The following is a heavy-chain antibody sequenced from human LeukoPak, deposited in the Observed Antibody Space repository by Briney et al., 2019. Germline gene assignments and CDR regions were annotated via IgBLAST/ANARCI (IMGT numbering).Heavy chain of an antibody. CDR2: IKQDGSEK. Sequence: GGSLRLSCAASGFTFSSYWMSWVRQAPGRGLGWVANIKQDGSEKYYVDSVKGRFTISRDNAKNSLYLQMNSLRAEDTAVYYCARERWELLRAAYYYMDVWGKGTTVTVSS. CDR3: ARERWELLRAAYYYMDV. CDR1: GFTFSSYW. V-gene: IGHV3-7*01. J-gene: IGHJ6*03. D-gene: IGHD1-26*01.